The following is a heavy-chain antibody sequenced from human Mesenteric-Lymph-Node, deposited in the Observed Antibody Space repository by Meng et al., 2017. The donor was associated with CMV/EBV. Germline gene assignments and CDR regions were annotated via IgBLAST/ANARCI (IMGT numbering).Heavy chain of an antibody. V-gene: IGHV4-38-2*02. D-gene: IGHD6-13*01. CDR1: SFSIRSDCY. Sequence: SETLSLTCTVSSFSIRSDCYWAWIRQSPGEGLEWIGSFYHTGTTHYNPSLKSRVTISVDMSKNQFSLKLSSVTAADTAVYYCGTSSSWYYQGDFWGQGTLVTVSS. CDR3: GTSSSWYYQGDF. J-gene: IGHJ4*02. CDR2: FYHTGTT.